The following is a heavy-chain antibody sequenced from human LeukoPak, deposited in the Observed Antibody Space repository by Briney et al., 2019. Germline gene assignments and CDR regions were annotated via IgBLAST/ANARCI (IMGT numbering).Heavy chain of an antibody. CDR2: INWNGGST. D-gene: IGHD3-10*01. CDR3: ARKYYYGSGSYYTYYMDV. J-gene: IGHJ6*03. CDR1: GFTFDDYG. Sequence: GGSLRLSCAASGFTFDDYGMSWVHQAPGKGLEWVAGINWNGGSTGYADSVKGRFTISRDNAKNSLYLQMNSLRAEDTALYYCARKYYYGSGSYYTYYMDVWGKGATVTVSS. V-gene: IGHV3-20*04.